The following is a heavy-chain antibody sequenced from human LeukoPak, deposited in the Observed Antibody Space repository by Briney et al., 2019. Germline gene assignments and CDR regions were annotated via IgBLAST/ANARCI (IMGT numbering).Heavy chain of an antibody. CDR3: AGASGYYEYYFDY. CDR2: IYYSGST. D-gene: IGHD3-3*01. V-gene: IGHV4-59*01. Sequence: SETLSLTCTVSGGSISSYYWSWIRQPAGKGLEWIGYIYYSGSTNYNPSLKGRVTISVDTSKNQFSLKLSSVTAAETAVYYCAGASGYYEYYFDYWGQGTLVTVSS. J-gene: IGHJ4*02. CDR1: GGSISSYY.